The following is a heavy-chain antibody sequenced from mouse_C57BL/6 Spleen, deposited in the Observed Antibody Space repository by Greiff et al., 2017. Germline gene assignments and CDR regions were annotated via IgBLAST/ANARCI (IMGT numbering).Heavy chain of an antibody. J-gene: IGHJ3*01. CDR3: ARPEGYYVAY. CDR2: ISSGSSTI. Sequence: EVQLVESGGGLVKPGGSLKLSCAASGFTFSDYGMHWVRQAPEKGLEWVAYISSGSSTIYYADTVKGRFTISRDNAKNTVFLQMTSLRSEDTAMYYCARPEGYYVAYWGQGTLVTVSA. V-gene: IGHV5-17*01. CDR1: GFTFSDYG. D-gene: IGHD2-3*01.